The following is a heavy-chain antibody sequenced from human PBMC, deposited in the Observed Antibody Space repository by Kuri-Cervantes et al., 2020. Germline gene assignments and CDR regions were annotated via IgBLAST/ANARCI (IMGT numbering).Heavy chain of an antibody. CDR2: IYSGGST. V-gene: IGHV3-53*01. J-gene: IGHJ4*02. D-gene: IGHD3-10*01. CDR1: GFTVSSNY. Sequence: GGSLRLSCAASGFTVSSNYMSWVRQAPGKRLEWVSVIYSGGSTYYADSVKGRFTISRDNAKNSLYLQMNSLRAEDTAVYYCARVRRNVLLWFGELFFDYWGQGTLVTDSS. CDR3: ARVRRNVLLWFGELFFDY.